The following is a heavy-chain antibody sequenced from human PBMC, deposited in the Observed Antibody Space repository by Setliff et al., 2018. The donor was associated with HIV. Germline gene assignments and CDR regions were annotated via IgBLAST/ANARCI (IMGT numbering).Heavy chain of an antibody. CDR1: GYTFTSHY. D-gene: IGHD1-26*01. Sequence: VKVSCKASGYTFTSHYIHWVRQAPGQGLEWMGINNPSGGSTTYAQKFQGRVTMTRDTSTNTLYMELRSLRTDDTAVYYCARGWEGGMDYWGQGTLVTVSS. V-gene: IGHV1-46*01. J-gene: IGHJ4*02. CDR2: NNPSGGST. CDR3: ARGWEGGMDY.